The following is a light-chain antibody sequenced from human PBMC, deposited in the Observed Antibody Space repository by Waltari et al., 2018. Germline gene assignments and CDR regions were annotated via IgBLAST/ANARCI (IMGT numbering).Light chain of an antibody. J-gene: IGLJ1*01. CDR3: YSSDSTGLRV. Sequence: SYELTQTPSVSVSPGQTARITCSGHELPRKYAYWFQQKSGQAPRPVIYEDTKRPSGIPEGFSGSSSGTVATLTITGAQVDDEADYYCYSSDSTGLRVFGGGTTVVVL. CDR1: ELPRKY. V-gene: IGLV3-10*01. CDR2: EDT.